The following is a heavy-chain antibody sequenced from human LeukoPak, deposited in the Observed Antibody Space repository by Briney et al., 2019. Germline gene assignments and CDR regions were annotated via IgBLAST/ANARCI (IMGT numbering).Heavy chain of an antibody. CDR3: ARDIVVVPAGYFDL. J-gene: IGHJ2*01. CDR1: GFTFSSYS. V-gene: IGHV3-21*01. CDR2: ISSSSSYI. Sequence: PGRSLRLSCAASGFTFSSYSMNWVRQAPGKGLEWVSSISSSSSYIYYADSVKGRFTISRDNAKNSLYLQMNSLRAEDTAVYYCARDIVVVPAGYFDLWGRGTLVTVSS. D-gene: IGHD2-2*01.